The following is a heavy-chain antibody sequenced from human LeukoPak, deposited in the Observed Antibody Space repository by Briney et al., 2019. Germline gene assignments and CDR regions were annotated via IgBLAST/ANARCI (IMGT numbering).Heavy chain of an antibody. CDR1: GYTFIRYY. J-gene: IGHJ4*02. CDR3: ARWTTTYLDY. V-gene: IGHV1-46*01. CDR2: VIPSGDST. D-gene: IGHD3/OR15-3a*01. Sequence: GAAVKVSCKASGYTFIRYYIHWVRQAPGQGLEWMGIVIPSGDSTNYAQKFQGRVTMTRDTSTSTVYMELSSLRSEDTAVYYCARWTTTYLDYWGQGTLVTVSS.